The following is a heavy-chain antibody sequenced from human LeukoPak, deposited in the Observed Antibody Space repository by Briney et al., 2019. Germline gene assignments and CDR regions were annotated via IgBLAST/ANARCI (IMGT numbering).Heavy chain of an antibody. J-gene: IGHJ4*02. D-gene: IGHD6-13*01. CDR3: ARDPRGSSWFDY. CDR2: IYYSGNT. CDR1: GGSICNYY. Sequence: PSETLSLTCTVSGGSICNYYWSWIRQPPGKGLEWIGYIYYSGNTNYNPSLKSRVTISVDTSKNQFSLKLSSVTAADTAVYYCARDPRGSSWFDYWGQGTLVTVSS. V-gene: IGHV4-59*01.